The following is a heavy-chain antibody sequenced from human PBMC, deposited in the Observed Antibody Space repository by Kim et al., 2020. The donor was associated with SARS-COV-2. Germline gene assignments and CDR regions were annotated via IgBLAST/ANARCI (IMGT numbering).Heavy chain of an antibody. Sequence: GGSLRLSCAASGFTVSSNYMSWVRQAPGKGLEWVSVIYSGGSTYYADSVKGRFTISRDNSKNTLYLQMNSLRAEDTAVYYCARALRGHSPWRVAFDIWGQGTMVTVSS. CDR3: ARALRGHSPWRVAFDI. CDR2: IYSGGST. J-gene: IGHJ3*02. CDR1: GFTVSSNY. D-gene: IGHD3-16*01. V-gene: IGHV3-66*01.